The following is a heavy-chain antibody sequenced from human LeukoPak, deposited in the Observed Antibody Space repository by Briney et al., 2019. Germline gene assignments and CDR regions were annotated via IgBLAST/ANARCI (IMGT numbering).Heavy chain of an antibody. Sequence: GGSLRLSCAASGFTFSSYGMSWVRQAPGKGLEWVSAISGSGGSTYYADSVKGRFTISRDNSKNTLYLQMNSLRAEDTAVYYCAKDLGYGLIGYWGQGTLVTVSS. CDR1: GFTFSSYG. CDR2: ISGSGGST. CDR3: AKDLGYGLIGY. J-gene: IGHJ4*02. D-gene: IGHD5-18*01. V-gene: IGHV3-23*01.